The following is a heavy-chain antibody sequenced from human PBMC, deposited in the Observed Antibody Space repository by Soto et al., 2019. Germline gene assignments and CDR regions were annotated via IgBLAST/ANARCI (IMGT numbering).Heavy chain of an antibody. V-gene: IGHV4-59*03. Sequence: QVQLQESGPGLVKPSETLSLTCAVSGGSISNYYWSWIRQSPGKGLQWIGYIYYSGSTSYNPSLKSRVSISVDTSRNQFSLKLTSVTAADTALYYCAISSYRYFDYWGQGTPVTVSS. J-gene: IGHJ4*02. CDR2: IYYSGST. CDR3: AISSYRYFDY. CDR1: GGSISNYY.